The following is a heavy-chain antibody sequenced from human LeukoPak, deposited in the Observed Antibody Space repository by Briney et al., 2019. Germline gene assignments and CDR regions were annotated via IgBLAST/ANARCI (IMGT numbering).Heavy chain of an antibody. D-gene: IGHD3-10*01. CDR1: GGSISSYY. CDR2: TYYSGST. J-gene: IGHJ4*02. V-gene: IGHV4-59*01. Sequence: PSETLSLTCTVSGGSISSYYWSWIRQPPGKGLEWIGYTYYSGSTNYNPSLKSRVTISVDTSKNQFSLKLSSVTAADTAVYYCARAGGLLWFGELLPHYFDYWGQGTLVTVSS. CDR3: ARAGGLLWFGELLPHYFDY.